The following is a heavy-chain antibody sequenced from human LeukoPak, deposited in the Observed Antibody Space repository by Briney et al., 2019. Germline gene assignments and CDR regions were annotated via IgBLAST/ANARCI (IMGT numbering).Heavy chain of an antibody. J-gene: IGHJ4*02. CDR2: INPNSGGT. Sequence: ASVKVSCKASGYTFTGYYMHWVRQAPGPGLEWMGWINPNSGGTNYAQKFQGRVTMTRDTSISTAYMELSRLRSDDTAVYYCARVVVVPAAMGAHFDYWGQGTLVTVSS. CDR3: ARVVVVPAAMGAHFDY. V-gene: IGHV1-2*02. CDR1: GYTFTGYY. D-gene: IGHD2-2*01.